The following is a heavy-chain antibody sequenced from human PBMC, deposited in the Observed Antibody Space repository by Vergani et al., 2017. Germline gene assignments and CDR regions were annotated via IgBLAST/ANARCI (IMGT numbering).Heavy chain of an antibody. CDR2: IYTSGST. D-gene: IGHD6-19*01. J-gene: IGHJ4*02. CDR3: ARGGSSGWYGGGFDY. V-gene: IGHV4-61*02. CDR1: GGSISSGSYY. Sequence: QVQLQESGPGLVKPSQTLSLTCTVSGGSISSGSYYWSWIRQPAGKGLEWIGRIYTSGSTNYNPSLKSRVTISVDTSKNQFPLTLSSVTAADTAVYYCARGGSSGWYGGGFDYWGQGTLVTVSS.